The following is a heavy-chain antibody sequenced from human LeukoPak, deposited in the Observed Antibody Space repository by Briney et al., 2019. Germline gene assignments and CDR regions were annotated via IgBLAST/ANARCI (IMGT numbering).Heavy chain of an antibody. Sequence: VSVKVSCKASGYTFSDYYVHWVRQAPGQGLEWMGWINPNSGGTKYAQRFQDRVTMTRDTSITTAYIELSSLRSDDTAVYYCARDKAEDSSHFYMDVWGKGTTVTVSS. J-gene: IGHJ6*03. V-gene: IGHV1-2*02. CDR1: GYTFSDYY. CDR3: ARDKAEDSSHFYMDV. CDR2: INPNSGGT. D-gene: IGHD6-13*01.